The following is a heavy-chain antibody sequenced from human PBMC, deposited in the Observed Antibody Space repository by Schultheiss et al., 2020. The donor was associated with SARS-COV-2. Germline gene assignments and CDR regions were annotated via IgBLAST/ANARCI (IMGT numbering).Heavy chain of an antibody. J-gene: IGHJ6*02. Sequence: GGSLRLSCAASGFTCSNYWMNWVRHAPGKGLEWVANMKGDGGEKDNVDSMKGRFTFSRDNANNSPFLQMNSPRAEDTAVYYCAREGPDYGDYFSFGMDVWGQGTAVTVSS. CDR1: GFTCSNYW. CDR3: AREGPDYGDYFSFGMDV. D-gene: IGHD4-17*01. CDR2: MKGDGGEK. V-gene: IGHV3-7*01.